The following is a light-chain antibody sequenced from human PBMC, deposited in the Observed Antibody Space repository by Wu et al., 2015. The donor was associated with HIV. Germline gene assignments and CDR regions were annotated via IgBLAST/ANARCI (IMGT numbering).Light chain of an antibody. J-gene: IGKJ5*01. CDR1: QNINNF. CDR3: QETSSRPPA. Sequence: IQMTQSPSSLSASIGDRVTIICRASQNINNFLNWYQQKPGKAPKLLISAASNLQTGAPSRFSGSGFGTDFILTINNLQPEDFAIYFCQETSSRPPAFGQGTLV. CDR2: AAS. V-gene: IGKV1-39*01.